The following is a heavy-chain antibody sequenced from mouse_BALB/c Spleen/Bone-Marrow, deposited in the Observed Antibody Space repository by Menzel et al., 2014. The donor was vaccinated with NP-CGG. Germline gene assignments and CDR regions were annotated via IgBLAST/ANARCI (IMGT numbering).Heavy chain of an antibody. CDR2: IDPANGNT. CDR1: GFNIKDTY. J-gene: IGHJ3*01. D-gene: IGHD1-1*01. CDR3: ANYYYGSSLFAY. V-gene: IGHV14-3*02. Sequence: VQLQQPGAELVKPGASVKLSCTASGFNIKDTYMHWVKQRPEQGLEWIGRIDPANGNTKYDPKFQGMATITADTSSNTAYLQLSSLTSEDTAVYYCANYYYGSSLFAYWGQGTLVTVSA.